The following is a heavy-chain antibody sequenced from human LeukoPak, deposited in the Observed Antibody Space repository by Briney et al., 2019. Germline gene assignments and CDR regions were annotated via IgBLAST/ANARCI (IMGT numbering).Heavy chain of an antibody. CDR2: IRYDGSNK. Sequence: GGSLRLSCAASGFTFSSYGMHWVRQTPGKGLEWVAFIRYDGSNKYYADSVKGRFTISRDNSKNTLYLQMNSLRAEDTAVYYCAKDLYGSGSAFDYWGQGTLVTVSS. D-gene: IGHD3-10*01. J-gene: IGHJ4*02. CDR3: AKDLYGSGSAFDY. CDR1: GFTFSSYG. V-gene: IGHV3-30*02.